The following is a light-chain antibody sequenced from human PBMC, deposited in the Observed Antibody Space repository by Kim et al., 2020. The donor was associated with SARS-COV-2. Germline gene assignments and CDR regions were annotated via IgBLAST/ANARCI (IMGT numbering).Light chain of an antibody. CDR1: QSVSGW. V-gene: IGKV1-5*03. CDR2: RAS. Sequence: FVGDRVTLTCRASQSVSGWLAWYQQKPGKAPKLLIYRASSLESGVPSRFSGGGSGTEFTLTISSLQPDDFATYYCQQYNSNSPRTFGQGTKVDIK. J-gene: IGKJ1*01. CDR3: QQYNSNSPRT.